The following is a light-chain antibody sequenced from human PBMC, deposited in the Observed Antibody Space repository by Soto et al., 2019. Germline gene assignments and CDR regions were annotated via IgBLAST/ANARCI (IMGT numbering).Light chain of an antibody. CDR3: QVWDISSDQYL. CDR2: DDG. CDR1: NIESKS. Sequence: SYELTQPPSVSVAPGQTARITCGGNNIESKSVHWYQQRPGQAPVLVLYDDGNRPSGIPERLSGSNSGSTATLTISSVEASDEADYFCQVWDISSDQYLFG. V-gene: IGLV3-21*02. J-gene: IGLJ1*01.